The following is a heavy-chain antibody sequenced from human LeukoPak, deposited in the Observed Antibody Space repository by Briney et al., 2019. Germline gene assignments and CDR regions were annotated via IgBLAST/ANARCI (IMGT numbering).Heavy chain of an antibody. CDR2: INPNSGGT. V-gene: IGHV1-2*02. CDR1: GYTFTGYY. CDR3: ASARITIFGVVSPDFDY. Sequence: GASVTVSCTASGYTFTGYYMHWVRQAPGQGLEWMGWINPNSGGTNYAQKFQGRVTMTRDTSISTAYMELSRLRSDDTAVYYCASARITIFGVVSPDFDYWGQGTLVTVSS. D-gene: IGHD3-3*01. J-gene: IGHJ4*02.